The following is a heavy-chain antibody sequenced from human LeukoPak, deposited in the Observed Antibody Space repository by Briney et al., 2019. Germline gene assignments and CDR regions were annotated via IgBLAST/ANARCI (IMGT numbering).Heavy chain of an antibody. CDR2: INPNSGGT. CDR1: GYTFTGYY. Sequence: GASVKVSCKASGYTFTGYYMHWVRQAPGQGLEWMGWINPNSGGTNYAQKFQGRVTMTRDTSISTAYMELSRLRSDDTAVYYCARDRITIFGVVSWQFDYWGQGTLVTVSS. J-gene: IGHJ4*02. D-gene: IGHD3-3*01. V-gene: IGHV1-2*02. CDR3: ARDRITIFGVVSWQFDY.